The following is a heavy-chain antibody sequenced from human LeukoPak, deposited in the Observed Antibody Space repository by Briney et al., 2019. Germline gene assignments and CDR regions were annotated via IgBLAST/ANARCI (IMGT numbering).Heavy chain of an antibody. D-gene: IGHD6-19*01. Sequence: GGSLRLSCVASGFTFSSYAMHWVRQTPGKGLEYVSGINSNGGSTHYANSVKGRFTISRDNSKHTLYLQMGSLRTEDMAVYYCAKEGIEVAAFDYWGQGTLVTVSS. V-gene: IGHV3-64*01. CDR2: INSNGGST. J-gene: IGHJ4*02. CDR1: GFTFSSYA. CDR3: AKEGIEVAAFDY.